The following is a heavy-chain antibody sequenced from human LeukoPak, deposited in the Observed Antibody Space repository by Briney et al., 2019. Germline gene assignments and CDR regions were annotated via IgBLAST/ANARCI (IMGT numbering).Heavy chain of an antibody. CDR3: ARDASRATVTWFDP. CDR2: IYSGGST. J-gene: IGHJ5*02. V-gene: IGHV3-53*05. D-gene: IGHD4-17*01. Sequence: GGSLRLSCAASGFTVSSNYMSWVRQAPGKGLEWVSVIYSGGSTYYADSVKGRFTISRDNSKNTLYLQMNSLRAEDTAVYYCARDASRATVTWFDPWGQGTLVTVSS. CDR1: GFTVSSNY.